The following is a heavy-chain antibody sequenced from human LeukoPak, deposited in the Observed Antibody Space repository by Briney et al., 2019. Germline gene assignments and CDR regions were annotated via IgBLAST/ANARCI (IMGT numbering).Heavy chain of an antibody. CDR3: ARRLTQYDCFDP. D-gene: IGHD2-2*01. V-gene: IGHV6-1*01. J-gene: IGHJ5*02. CDR2: TYYRSTWYN. Sequence: SQTLSLTCAISGDSVSSNSVTWNWIRQSPSRGLEWLGRTYYRSTWYNDYAVSVRARITVNPDTSKNQFSLHLNSVTPEDTAVYYCARRLTQYDCFDPWGQGILVTVSS. CDR1: GDSVSSNSVT.